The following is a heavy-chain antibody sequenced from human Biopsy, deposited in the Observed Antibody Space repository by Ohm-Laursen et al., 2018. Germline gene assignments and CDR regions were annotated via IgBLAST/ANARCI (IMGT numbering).Heavy chain of an antibody. V-gene: IGHV1-2*02. Sequence: ASVKVSCKASGFSFTGYYIPWVRQAPGQGLEWMGWISPKSGGTNYAQKFQGNITMTKNTSMSTAYMEMSRLRSDDTAVYYCALQSVAQMKNFDYWGQGTLVTVSS. CDR2: ISPKSGGT. D-gene: IGHD6-19*01. J-gene: IGHJ4*02. CDR3: ALQSVAQMKNFDY. CDR1: GFSFTGYY.